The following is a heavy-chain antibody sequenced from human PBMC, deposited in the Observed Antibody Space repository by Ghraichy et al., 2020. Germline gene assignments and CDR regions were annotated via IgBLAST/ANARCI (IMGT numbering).Heavy chain of an antibody. CDR1: GGSFSGYY. V-gene: IGHV4-34*01. CDR2: INHSGST. CDR3: ARNGLIAAAGTRGYYYYGMDV. Sequence: SETLSLTCAVYGGSFSGYYWSWIRQPPGKGLEWIGEINHSGSTNYNPSLKSRVTISVDTSKNQFSLKLSSVTAADTAVYYCARNGLIAAAGTRGYYYYGMDVWGQGNTVTVSS. J-gene: IGHJ6*02. D-gene: IGHD6-13*01.